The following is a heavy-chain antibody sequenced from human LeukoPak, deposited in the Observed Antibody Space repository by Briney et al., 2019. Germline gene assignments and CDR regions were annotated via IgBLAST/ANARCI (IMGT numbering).Heavy chain of an antibody. CDR3: AKGYTYGDDY. CDR2: IGANGGST. V-gene: IGHV3-23*01. CDR1: GFTFSNYA. Sequence: GGSLRLSCAASGFTFSNYAMSWVRQAPGQGLEWVSTIGANGGSTYYAGSVKGRFTISRDNSKNTLSLQTNSLRAEDTALYYCAKGYTYGDDYWGQGTLVTVSS. D-gene: IGHD5-18*01. J-gene: IGHJ4*02.